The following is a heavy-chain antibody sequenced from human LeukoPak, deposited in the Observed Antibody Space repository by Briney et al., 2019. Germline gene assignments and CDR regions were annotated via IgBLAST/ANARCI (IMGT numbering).Heavy chain of an antibody. D-gene: IGHD6-19*01. V-gene: IGHV3-74*01. Sequence: GGSLRLSCAASGLTFSSYWMHWVRQAPGKGLVWVSRIHSDGSSTRYADSVKGRFTIPRDYAKNTLYLQMNSLRAEDTAVYYCARLPSYSGGLDYWGQGTLVIVSS. CDR1: GLTFSSYW. CDR3: ARLPSYSGGLDY. J-gene: IGHJ4*02. CDR2: IHSDGSST.